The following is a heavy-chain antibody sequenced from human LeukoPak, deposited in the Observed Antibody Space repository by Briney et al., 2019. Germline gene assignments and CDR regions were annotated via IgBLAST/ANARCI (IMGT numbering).Heavy chain of an antibody. D-gene: IGHD5-18*01. V-gene: IGHV1-69*06. CDR1: GYTFTSYY. CDR2: IIAIFGTA. Sequence: SVKVSCKASGYTFTSYYMHWVRQAPGQGLEWRGGIIAIFGTAKYAQKFQGRVTITADKSTSTAYMELSSLRSEDTAVYYCANLPMDTAMVSGDYWGQGTLVTVSS. J-gene: IGHJ4*02. CDR3: ANLPMDTAMVSGDY.